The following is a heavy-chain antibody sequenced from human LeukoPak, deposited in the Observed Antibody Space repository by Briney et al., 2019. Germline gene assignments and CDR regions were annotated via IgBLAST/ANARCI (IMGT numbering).Heavy chain of an antibody. J-gene: IGHJ6*03. V-gene: IGHV3-15*01. CDR3: TTDWGARGYYYYYMDV. D-gene: IGHD3-16*01. CDR2: IKSKTDGGTT. CDR1: GFTFSNAW. Sequence: GGSLRLSCAASGFTFSNAWMSWVRQAPGKGLEWVGRIKSKTDGGTTDHAAPVKGRFTISRDDSKNTLYLQMNSLKTEDTAVYYCTTDWGARGYYYYYMDVWGEGTTVTVSS.